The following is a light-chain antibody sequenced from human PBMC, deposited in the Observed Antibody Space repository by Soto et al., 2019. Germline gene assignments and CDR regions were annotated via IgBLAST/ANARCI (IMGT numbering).Light chain of an antibody. V-gene: IGLV2-14*01. J-gene: IGLJ1*01. Sequence: QSALTQPASVSGSPGQSITISCTGTSSDVGGYNYVSWYQQHPGKAPKLMIYEVSNRPLGVSNRFSGSKSGNTASLIISGLQAEDEADYYCTSYTSSSTLDVFGTGTKLTVL. CDR3: TSYTSSSTLDV. CDR1: SSDVGGYNY. CDR2: EVS.